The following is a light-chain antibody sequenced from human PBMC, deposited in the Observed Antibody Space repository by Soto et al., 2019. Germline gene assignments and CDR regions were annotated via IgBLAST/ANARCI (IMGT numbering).Light chain of an antibody. CDR3: QQYGSSPLT. J-gene: IGKJ4*01. CDR2: GAS. Sequence: EIVLTQSPGTLSLSPGERATLSCRASQSVSSSYLAWYQQKPGQAPRLLIYGASSMATGIPDRFSGSGSGTDFALTISRLEPEDFAVYYCQQYGSSPLTFGGGTKVEFK. V-gene: IGKV3-20*01. CDR1: QSVSSSY.